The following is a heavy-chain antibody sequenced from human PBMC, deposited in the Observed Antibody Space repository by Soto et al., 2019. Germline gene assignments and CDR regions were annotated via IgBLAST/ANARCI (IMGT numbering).Heavy chain of an antibody. J-gene: IGHJ4*02. D-gene: IGHD2-15*01. Sequence: GGSLRLSCAASGFTFSSYAMSWVRQAPGKGLEWVSAISGSGGSTYYADSVKGRFTISRDNSKNTLYLQMNSLRAEDTAVYYCASFDIVVVVAATSGGIFDYWGQGTLVTVSS. CDR3: ASFDIVVVVAATSGGIFDY. CDR1: GFTFSSYA. CDR2: ISGSGGST. V-gene: IGHV3-23*01.